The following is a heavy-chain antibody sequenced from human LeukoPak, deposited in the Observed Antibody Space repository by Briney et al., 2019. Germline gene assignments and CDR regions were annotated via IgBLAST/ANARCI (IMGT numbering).Heavy chain of an antibody. D-gene: IGHD3-22*01. J-gene: IGHJ4*02. CDR1: GFTFSSSD. CDR3: ARADKGGYYDY. V-gene: IGHV3-13*01. Sequence: GGSLRLSCAASGFTFSSSDMHWVRQATGKSLEWVSAIGTRADTYYPGSVKGRFTISRENAKNSLYLQMNSPRAGDTAVYYCARADKGGYYDYWGQGTLVTVSS. CDR2: IGTRADT.